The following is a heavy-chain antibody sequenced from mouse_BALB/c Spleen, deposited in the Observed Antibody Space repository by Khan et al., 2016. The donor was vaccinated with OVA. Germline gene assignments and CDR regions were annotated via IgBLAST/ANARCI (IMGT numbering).Heavy chain of an antibody. CDR1: GYSITSDYA. V-gene: IGHV3-2*02. CDR3: ARTGTISTVVATDLDS. J-gene: IGHJ2*01. CDR2: IKYNGST. D-gene: IGHD1-1*01. Sequence: EVQLQESGPGLVKPSQSLSLTCTVTGYSITSDYAWNWIRQFPGNKLEWMGYIKYNGSTSYKPSLKSRISITRNTSQNQFFLQLSSVTTEDTATYYCARTGTISTVVATDLDSWGQGTTLTVSS.